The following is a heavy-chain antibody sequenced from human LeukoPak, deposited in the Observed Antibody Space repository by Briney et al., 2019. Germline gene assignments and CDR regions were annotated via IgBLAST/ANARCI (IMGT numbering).Heavy chain of an antibody. CDR3: ARDSGEGLVWDAFDI. J-gene: IGHJ3*02. CDR2: IYYSGST. V-gene: IGHV4-61*01. CDR1: GGSISSSSYY. Sequence: SETLSLTCTVSGGSISSSSYYWGWIRQPPGKGLEWIGYIYYSGSTNYNPSLKSRVTISVDTSKNQFSLKLSSVTAADTAVYYCARDSGEGLVWDAFDIWGQGTMVTVSS. D-gene: IGHD3-10*01.